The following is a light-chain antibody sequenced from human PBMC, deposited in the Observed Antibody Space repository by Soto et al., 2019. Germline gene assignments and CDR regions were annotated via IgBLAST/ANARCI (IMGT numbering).Light chain of an antibody. Sequence: DIQMTQSPSSVSASVGDTVTITCRASQVISNFLAWFQQKPGKAPKSLIYGASSLQSGVPSNFSGSGSDTDFTLTISSLQPEDSATYFCQQYHSFPVTFGGGTKVEIK. CDR2: GAS. J-gene: IGKJ4*01. V-gene: IGKV1-16*02. CDR3: QQYHSFPVT. CDR1: QVISNF.